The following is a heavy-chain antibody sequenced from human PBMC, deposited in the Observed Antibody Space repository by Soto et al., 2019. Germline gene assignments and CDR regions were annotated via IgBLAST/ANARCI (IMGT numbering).Heavy chain of an antibody. D-gene: IGHD4-17*01. CDR3: AKDSTVTTSLYSYYYGLDV. J-gene: IGHJ6*02. CDR1: GFTFSSYS. CDR2: ISSSSSYI. V-gene: IGHV3-21*04. Sequence: GGSLRLSCAASGFTFSSYSMNWVRQAPGKGLEWVSSISSSSSYIYYADSVKGRFTISRDNAKNSLYLQMNSLRAEDTALYYCAKDSTVTTSLYSYYYGLDVWGQGTTVTVSS.